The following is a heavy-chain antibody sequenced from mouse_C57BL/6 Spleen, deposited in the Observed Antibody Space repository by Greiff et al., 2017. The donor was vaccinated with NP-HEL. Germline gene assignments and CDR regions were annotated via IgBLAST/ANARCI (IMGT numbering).Heavy chain of an antibody. Sequence: VQLQQPGAELVMPGASVKLSCKASGYTFTSYWMHWVKQRPGQGLEWIGEIDPSDSYTNYNQKFKGKSTLTVDKSSSTAYMQLSSLTYEDSAVYYCAKKRYGNYYAMDYWGQGTSDTVSS. CDR1: GYTFTSYW. J-gene: IGHJ4*01. CDR2: IDPSDSYT. V-gene: IGHV1-69*01. CDR3: AKKRYGNYYAMDY. D-gene: IGHD2-10*02.